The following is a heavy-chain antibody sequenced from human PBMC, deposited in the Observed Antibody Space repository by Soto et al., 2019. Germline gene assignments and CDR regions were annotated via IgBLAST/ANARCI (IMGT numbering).Heavy chain of an antibody. CDR2: ISAYNGNT. CDR3: ARSMITFGGVIVISDY. Sequence: QVQLVQTGAEVKKPGASVKVSCKASGYTFTSYGISWVRQAPGQGLERMGWISAYNGNTNYAQKLQGRVTMTTDTSTSTAYMELRSLRSDDTAVYYCARSMITFGGVIVISDYWCQGTLVTVSS. D-gene: IGHD3-16*02. J-gene: IGHJ4*02. CDR1: GYTFTSYG. V-gene: IGHV1-18*01.